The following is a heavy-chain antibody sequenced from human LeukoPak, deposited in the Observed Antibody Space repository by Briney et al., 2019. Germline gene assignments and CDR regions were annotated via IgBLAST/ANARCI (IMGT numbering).Heavy chain of an antibody. D-gene: IGHD1-1*01. CDR3: ARGTGAFDI. J-gene: IGHJ3*02. CDR1: GFTFGSYA. Sequence: GRSLRLSCAASGFTFGSYAMHWVRQAPGKGLEWVAVISYDGTNKYYADSVKGRFTISRDNSKNTLYLQMNSLRPEDTAVYYYARGTGAFDIWGQGTKVTVCS. V-gene: IGHV3-30*03. CDR2: ISYDGTNK.